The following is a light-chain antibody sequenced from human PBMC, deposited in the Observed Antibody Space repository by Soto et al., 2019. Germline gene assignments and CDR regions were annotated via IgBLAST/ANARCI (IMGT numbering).Light chain of an antibody. CDR1: SSDVGGYKY. V-gene: IGLV2-8*01. J-gene: IGLJ3*02. Sequence: QSVLTQPPSASGAAGQAGTISCTGTSSDVGGYKYVSWYQQHPGKAPKLMIYEVIKRPSGVPDRFSGSKSGNTASLTVSGLQAEDEADYYCSSYADNRNLLFGGATQLTVL. CDR3: SSYADNRNLL. CDR2: EVI.